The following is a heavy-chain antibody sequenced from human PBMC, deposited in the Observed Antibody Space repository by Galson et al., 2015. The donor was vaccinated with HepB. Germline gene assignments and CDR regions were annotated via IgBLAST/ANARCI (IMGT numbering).Heavy chain of an antibody. V-gene: IGHV3-33*01. CDR3: ARGITMVRGGYYYYYMDV. Sequence: SLRLSCAASGFTFSSYGMHWVRQAPGKGLEWVAVIWYDGSNKYYADSVKGRFTISRDNSKNTLYLQMNSLRAEDTAVYYCARGITMVRGGYYYYYMDVWGKGTTVTVSS. D-gene: IGHD3-10*01. CDR2: IWYDGSNK. CDR1: GFTFSSYG. J-gene: IGHJ6*03.